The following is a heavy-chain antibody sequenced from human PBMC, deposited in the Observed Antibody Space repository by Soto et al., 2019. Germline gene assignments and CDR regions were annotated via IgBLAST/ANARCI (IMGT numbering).Heavy chain of an antibody. CDR3: ATGAXXXAXXNWLDT. V-gene: IGHV1-69*12. CDR1: XXSXXXFT. Sequence: VQLVQSGAEVTKPGSSVKVSCKAXXXSXXXFTXXWLRXAXXXXXEWMGAFIPIFRTPNFAQNFQGRVTITADESTNTAYMELSGLTSEDTAVYFCATGAXXXAXXNWLDTWGQGTQVTVSS. J-gene: IGHJ5*02. D-gene: IGHD1-26*01. CDR2: FIPIFRTP.